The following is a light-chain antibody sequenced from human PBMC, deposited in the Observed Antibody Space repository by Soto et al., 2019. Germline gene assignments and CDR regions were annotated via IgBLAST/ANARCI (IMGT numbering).Light chain of an antibody. CDR3: SSYTTSSTIL. V-gene: IGLV2-14*01. CDR2: EVS. Sequence: QSVLTQPASVSGSPGQSITFSCTGTNSDIGAYDYVSWYQQHPGKAPKLMIYEVSYRPSGVSSRFSGSKSGNTASLTISGLQAEDEADYYCSSYTTSSTILFGGGTKVTVL. J-gene: IGLJ3*02. CDR1: NSDIGAYDY.